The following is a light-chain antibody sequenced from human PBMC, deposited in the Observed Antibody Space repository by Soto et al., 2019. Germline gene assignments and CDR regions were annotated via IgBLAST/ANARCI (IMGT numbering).Light chain of an antibody. CDR2: GAS. V-gene: IGKV3-15*01. CDR1: QRVSNN. CDR3: QQYNKWPWT. Sequence: EIVMTQSTATLSVSPGERGTLSCRASQRVSNNLAWYQQKPGQAPRLLIYGASTRATGIPARFSGSGSVTEFTLAISSLQAEDLAVYSCQQYNKWPWTFGQVTKVEIK. J-gene: IGKJ1*01.